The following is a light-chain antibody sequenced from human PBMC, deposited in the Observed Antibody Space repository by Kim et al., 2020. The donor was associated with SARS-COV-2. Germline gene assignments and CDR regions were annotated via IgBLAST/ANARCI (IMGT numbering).Light chain of an antibody. CDR3: QHSLSYPFA. CDR1: QGINNY. V-gene: IGKV1-16*01. J-gene: IGKJ3*01. Sequence: ASVGDRVTIPCRASQGINNYLAWFQQKPGKAPKSLIYNAVKLHSGVPSRFSGSGSGTEFPLTISSLQPEDFATYYCQHSLSYPFAFGPGTKVDIK. CDR2: NAV.